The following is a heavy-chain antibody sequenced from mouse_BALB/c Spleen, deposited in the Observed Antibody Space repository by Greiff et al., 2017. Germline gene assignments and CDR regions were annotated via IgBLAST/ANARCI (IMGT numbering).Heavy chain of an antibody. CDR3: ARQGDGYSFAY. J-gene: IGHJ3*01. D-gene: IGHD2-3*01. V-gene: IGHV5-12-2*01. Sequence: EVQLVESGGGLVQPGGSLKLSCAASGFTFSSYTMSWVRQTPEKRLEWVAYISNGGGSTYYPDTVKGRFTISRDNAKNTLYLQMSSLKSEDTAMYYCARQGDGYSFAYWGQGTLVTVSA. CDR1: GFTFSSYT. CDR2: ISNGGGST.